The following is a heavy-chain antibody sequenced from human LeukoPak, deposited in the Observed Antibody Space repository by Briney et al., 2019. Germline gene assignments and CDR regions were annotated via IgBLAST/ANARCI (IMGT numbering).Heavy chain of an antibody. Sequence: SGPTLVNPTQTLTLTCSFSGFSLSSSGMCVSWIRQPPGKAPEWLARIDWDDDKFYSTSLKTRLTISKDTSRNQVVLTMTNMDPVDTATYYCARECTTTSCQRYDYWGQGTLVTVSS. V-gene: IGHV2-70*17. J-gene: IGHJ4*02. CDR3: ARECTTTSCQRYDY. CDR1: GFSLSSSGMC. CDR2: IDWDDDK. D-gene: IGHD2-2*01.